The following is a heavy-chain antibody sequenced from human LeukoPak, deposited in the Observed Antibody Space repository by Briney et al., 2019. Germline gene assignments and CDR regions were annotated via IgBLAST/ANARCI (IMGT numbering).Heavy chain of an antibody. CDR3: ARGYSYGYIYYFDY. CDR1: GFTFSSYS. Sequence: PGGSLRLSCAASGFTFSSYSINWVRQAPGKGLEWVSYISSSSSTIYYADSVKGRFTISRDNAKNSLYLQMNSLRAEDTAVYYCARGYSYGYIYYFDYWGQGTLVTVSS. D-gene: IGHD5-18*01. CDR2: ISSSSSTI. J-gene: IGHJ4*02. V-gene: IGHV3-48*01.